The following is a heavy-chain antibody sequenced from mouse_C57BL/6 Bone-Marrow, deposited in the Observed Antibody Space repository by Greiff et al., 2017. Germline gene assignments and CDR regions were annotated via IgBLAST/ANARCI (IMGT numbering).Heavy chain of an antibody. Sequence: VQLQQPGAELVKPGASVKMSCKASGYTFTSYWITWVKQRPGQGLEWIGDIYPGSGSTNYNEKFKSKATLTVDTSSSTAYMQLSSLTSEDSAVYSCASPCSSYDWYFDVWGTGTTVTVSS. J-gene: IGHJ1*03. CDR1: GYTFTSYW. V-gene: IGHV1-55*01. CDR2: IYPGSGST. D-gene: IGHD2-12*01. CDR3: ASPCSSYDWYFDV.